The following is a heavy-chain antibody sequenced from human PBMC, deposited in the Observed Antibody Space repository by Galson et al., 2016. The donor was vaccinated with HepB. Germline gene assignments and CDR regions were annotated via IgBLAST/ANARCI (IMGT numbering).Heavy chain of an antibody. Sequence: SLRLSCAASGFTFSGYAMSWVRQAPGKGLEWVSSIGGSGQNTYHADSVRGRFSVSRDNSRNTLSLQMNTLRAEDTAIYFCTRVGPTGYYFDYWGQGALVPVSS. D-gene: IGHD3-22*01. J-gene: IGHJ4*02. CDR1: GFTFSGYA. CDR3: TRVGPTGYYFDY. CDR2: IGGSGQNT. V-gene: IGHV3-23*01.